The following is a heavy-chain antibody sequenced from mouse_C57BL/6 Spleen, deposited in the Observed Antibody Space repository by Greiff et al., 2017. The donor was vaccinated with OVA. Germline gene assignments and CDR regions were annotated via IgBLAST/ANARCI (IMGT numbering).Heavy chain of an antibody. J-gene: IGHJ1*03. CDR1: GYTFTNYW. V-gene: IGHV1-63*01. Sequence: QVQLQQSGAELVRPGPSVKMSCKASGYTFTNYWIGWAKQRPGHGLAWIGDIYPGGGYTNYHAKFTGKATLTADKSSRTAYMQCSSLTSEDSAIDYSARWDGRSPYCEVWGTGTTVTVSS. CDR2: IYPGGGYT. D-gene: IGHD4-1*01. CDR3: ARWDGRSPYCEV.